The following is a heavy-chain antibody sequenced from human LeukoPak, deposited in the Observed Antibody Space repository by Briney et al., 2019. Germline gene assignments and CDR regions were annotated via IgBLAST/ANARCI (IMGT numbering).Heavy chain of an antibody. CDR2: INPDSGGA. CDR1: GYTFTGNF. V-gene: IGHV1-2*06. D-gene: IGHD2-15*01. CDR3: ARGTDCSGGSCLDY. J-gene: IGHJ4*02. Sequence: ASVKVSYKASGYTFTGNFMHWVRQAPGQGLEWMGLINPDSGGANYAQNFQGRVTMTRDTSISTVYMELSRLRSDDTAVYYCARGTDCSGGSCLDYWGQGTLVTVSS.